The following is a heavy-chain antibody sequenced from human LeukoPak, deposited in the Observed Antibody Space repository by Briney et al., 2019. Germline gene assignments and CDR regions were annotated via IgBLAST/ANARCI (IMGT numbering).Heavy chain of an antibody. CDR1: GYTFTSYY. CDR3: ARVGGSTVTDY. V-gene: IGHV1-46*01. Sequence: ASVKVSCKASGYTFTSYYMHWVRQAPGQGLEWMGIINPSGGSTSYAQKFQGRVTMTRDTSTSTVYMELSSLRSEDTAVHYCARVGGSTVTDYWGQGTLVTVSS. CDR2: INPSGGST. D-gene: IGHD4-17*01. J-gene: IGHJ4*02.